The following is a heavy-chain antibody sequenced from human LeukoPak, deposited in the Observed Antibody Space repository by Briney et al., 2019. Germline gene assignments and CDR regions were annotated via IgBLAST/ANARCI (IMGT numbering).Heavy chain of an antibody. CDR3: ARLPSD. Sequence: SETLSLTCTVSGGPISSYYWNWIRQPPGKGLEWIGYIYYGGSTNYNPSLKSRVTISVDTSKNQFSLKLSSVTAADTAVYYCARLPSDWGQGTLVTVSS. D-gene: IGHD6-19*01. CDR2: IYYGGST. J-gene: IGHJ4*02. CDR1: GGPISSYY. V-gene: IGHV4-59*01.